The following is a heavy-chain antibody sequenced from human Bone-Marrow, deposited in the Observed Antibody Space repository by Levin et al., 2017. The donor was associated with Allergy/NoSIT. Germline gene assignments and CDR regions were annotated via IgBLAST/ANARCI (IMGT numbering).Heavy chain of an antibody. Sequence: GESLKISCKASGYTFTSYGISWVRQAPGQGLEWMGWISAYNGNTNYAQKLQGRVTMTTDTSTSTAYMELRSLRSDDTAVYSCARDYGSGLADYWGQGTLVTVSS. CDR1: GYTFTSYG. V-gene: IGHV1-18*01. CDR2: ISAYNGNT. J-gene: IGHJ4*02. CDR3: ARDYGSGLADY. D-gene: IGHD3-10*01.